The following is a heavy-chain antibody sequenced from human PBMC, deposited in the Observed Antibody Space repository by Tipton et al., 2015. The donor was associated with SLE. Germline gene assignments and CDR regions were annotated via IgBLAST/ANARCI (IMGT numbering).Heavy chain of an antibody. J-gene: IGHJ4*02. Sequence: TLSLTCAVYGGSFSGYYWSWIRQPPGKGLEWIGEINHSGSTNYNPSLKSRVTISVDTSKNQFSLKLSSVTAVDTAVYYCASGRRAYSGYEPFGYWGQGTLVTVSS. CDR2: INHSGST. V-gene: IGHV4-34*01. D-gene: IGHD5-12*01. CDR1: GGSFSGYY. CDR3: ASGRRAYSGYEPFGY.